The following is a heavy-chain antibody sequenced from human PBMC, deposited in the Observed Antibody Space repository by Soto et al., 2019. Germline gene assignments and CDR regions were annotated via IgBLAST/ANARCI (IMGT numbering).Heavy chain of an antibody. D-gene: IGHD4-17*01. Sequence: PSESLPLTCAVYGGSFSGYYWSWIRQPPGKGLEWIGEIKHSGSTNYNPSLKSRATISVDTSKNQFSLKLSSVTGADKAVYYCARDNRTMTTVTIAYYCYYGMDGWGQGTTVTVSS. V-gene: IGHV4-34*01. CDR1: GGSFSGYY. CDR2: IKHSGST. J-gene: IGHJ6*02. CDR3: ARDNRTMTTVTIAYYCYYGMDG.